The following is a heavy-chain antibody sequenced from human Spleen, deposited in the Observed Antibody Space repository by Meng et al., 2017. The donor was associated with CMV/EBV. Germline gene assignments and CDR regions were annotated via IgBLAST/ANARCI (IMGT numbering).Heavy chain of an antibody. CDR1: GYSFTSYW. J-gene: IGHJ4*02. CDR3: ARGARSSSWYYFDY. Sequence: SVKVSCKGSGYSFTSYWIGWVRQAPGQGLEWMGGIIPILGIANYAQKFQGRVTITADKSTSTAYMELSSLRSEDTAVYYCARGARSSSWYYFDYWGQGTLVTVSS. V-gene: IGHV1-69*10. D-gene: IGHD6-13*01. CDR2: IIPILGIA.